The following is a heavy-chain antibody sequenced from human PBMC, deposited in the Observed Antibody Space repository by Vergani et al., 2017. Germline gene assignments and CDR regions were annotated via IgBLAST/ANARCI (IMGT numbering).Heavy chain of an antibody. CDR3: AKDFCSSTSCYTPPDAVDI. CDR1: GFTFSSYA. Sequence: EVQLLESGGGLVQPGGSLRLSCAASGFTFSSYAMSWVRQAPGKGLEWVSAISGSGGSTYYADSVKGRFTISRDNSKNTLYLQMNSLRAEDTAVYYCAKDFCSSTSCYTPPDAVDIWGQGTMVTVSS. CDR2: ISGSGGST. J-gene: IGHJ3*02. D-gene: IGHD2-2*02. V-gene: IGHV3-23*01.